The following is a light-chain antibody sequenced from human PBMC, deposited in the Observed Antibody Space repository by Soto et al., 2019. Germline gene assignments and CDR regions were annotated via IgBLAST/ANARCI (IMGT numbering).Light chain of an antibody. V-gene: IGLV2-11*01. CDR1: SNDVGGYKF. J-gene: IGLJ1*01. Sequence: QSALTQPASVSGSPGQSITISCTGTSNDVGGYKFVSWYQQHPGKAPKLMIYDVSKRPSGVPDRFSGSKSGNTASLTISGLQAEDEADYYCCSYAGSYTYVFGSGTKVTVL. CDR3: CSYAGSYTYV. CDR2: DVS.